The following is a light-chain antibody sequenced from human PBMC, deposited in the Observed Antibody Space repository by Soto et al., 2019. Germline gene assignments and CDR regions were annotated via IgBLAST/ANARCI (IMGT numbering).Light chain of an antibody. J-gene: IGKJ2*01. CDR2: DAS. CDR3: QQYDILPT. Sequence: DIQMTQSPSSLSASVGDRVTITCQASQDIRNFLNWYQQKPGKAPKLLIYDASNLETGVPSRFSGSGSRTDFTFDISSLQPADIATYYRQQYDILPTFGQGTKLEIK. V-gene: IGKV1-33*01. CDR1: QDIRNF.